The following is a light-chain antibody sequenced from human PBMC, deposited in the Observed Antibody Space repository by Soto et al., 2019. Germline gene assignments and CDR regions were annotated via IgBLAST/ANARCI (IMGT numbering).Light chain of an antibody. CDR1: SSDLANYNY. CDR2: QVT. CDR3: SSYTDSSNYV. Sequence: QSALTQPASVSGSPGQSITISCTGTSSDLANYNYVSWYQQQPGKAPKLMLYQVTNRPSGVSNRFSGSRSGNTASLTISGLQAEDEADYYCSSYTDSSNYVFGTGTKLTVL. J-gene: IGLJ1*01. V-gene: IGLV2-14*01.